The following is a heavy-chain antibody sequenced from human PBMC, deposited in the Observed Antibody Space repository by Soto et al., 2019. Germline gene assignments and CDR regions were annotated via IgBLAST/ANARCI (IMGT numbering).Heavy chain of an antibody. Sequence: EVQLVESGGGLVQPGGSLRLSCAASGFTFSSYWMSWVRQAPGKGLEWVANIKQDGSEKYYVDSVKGRFTISRDTAKNSLYLQMNSLRAEDTAVYYCARDWVGWVGELPELGYWGQGALVTVSS. D-gene: IGHD3-10*01. J-gene: IGHJ4*02. CDR2: IKQDGSEK. CDR3: ARDWVGWVGELPELGY. V-gene: IGHV3-7*01. CDR1: GFTFSSYW.